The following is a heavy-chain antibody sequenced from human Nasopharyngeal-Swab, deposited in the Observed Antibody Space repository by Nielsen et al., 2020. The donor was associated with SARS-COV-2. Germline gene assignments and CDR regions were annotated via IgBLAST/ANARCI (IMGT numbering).Heavy chain of an antibody. CDR3: AKDETYYDFWSGYFRWFDP. D-gene: IGHD3-3*01. V-gene: IGHV3-23*01. J-gene: IGHJ5*02. Sequence: WIRQPPGKGLEWVSAISGSGGSTYYADSVKGRFTISRDNSKNTLYLQMNSLRAEDTAVYYCAKDETYYDFWSGYFRWFDPWGQRTLVTVSS. CDR2: ISGSGGST.